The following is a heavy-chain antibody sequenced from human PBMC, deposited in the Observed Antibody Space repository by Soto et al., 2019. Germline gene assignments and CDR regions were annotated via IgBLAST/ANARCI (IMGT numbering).Heavy chain of an antibody. D-gene: IGHD6-13*01. CDR2: THHSRGT. V-gene: IGHV4-4*02. CDR1: GDSVIGSQW. Sequence: SETLYLTYAVSGDSVIGSQWWSCGRRPPGKGLEFIGETHHSRGTNYNPSLRSRVTMSLDKSKNQLSLILYSVTAADTGVYYCAMYSAASGTYYFDYWGQGTLVTVS. CDR3: AMYSAASGTYYFDY. J-gene: IGHJ4*01.